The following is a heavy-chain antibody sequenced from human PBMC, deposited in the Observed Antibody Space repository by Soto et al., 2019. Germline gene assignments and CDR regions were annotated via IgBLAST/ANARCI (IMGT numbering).Heavy chain of an antibody. CDR3: ARAPTYSSSSTIYGMDV. CDR1: GFTFSSYG. CDR2: IWYDGSNK. Sequence: GGSLRLSCAASGFTFSSYGMHWVRQAPGKGLEWVAVIWYDGSNKYYADSVKGRFTISRDNSKNTLYLQMNSLRAEDTAVYYCARAPTYSSSSTIYGMDVWGQGTTVTVSS. D-gene: IGHD6-6*01. J-gene: IGHJ6*02. V-gene: IGHV3-33*01.